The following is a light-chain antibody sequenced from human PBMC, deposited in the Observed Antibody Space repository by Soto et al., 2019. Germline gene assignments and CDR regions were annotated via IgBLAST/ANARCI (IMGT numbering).Light chain of an antibody. J-gene: IGLJ1*01. CDR2: EVS. CDR3: FSYTTSSAPDV. V-gene: IGLV2-14*01. Sequence: QSALAQPASVSGSPGQSITISCTGTTSDVGDYNYVSWYQQHPGKVPKVLIYEVSNRPSGVSYRFSGSKSGNTASLTISGLQAEDEASYYCFSYTTSSAPDVFGTGTKVTVL. CDR1: TSDVGDYNY.